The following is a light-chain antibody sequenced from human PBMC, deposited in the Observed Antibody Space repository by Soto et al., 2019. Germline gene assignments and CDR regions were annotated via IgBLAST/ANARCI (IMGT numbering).Light chain of an antibody. CDR3: QQYVSAPFA. V-gene: IGKV3-20*01. Sequence: EIVLTQSPGTLSLSPGERATLSCRASQSVSSTYLAWYQQKRGQAPRLLIFGASNRATGIPDRFSGSGSGTDFTLTISRLEPEDFAVYYYQQYVSAPFAFGHGTTVEIK. CDR2: GAS. CDR1: QSVSSTY. J-gene: IGKJ3*01.